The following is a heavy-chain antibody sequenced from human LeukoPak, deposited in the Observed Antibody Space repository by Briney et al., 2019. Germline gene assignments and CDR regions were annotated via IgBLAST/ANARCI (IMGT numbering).Heavy chain of an antibody. CDR2: IYYSGTT. D-gene: IGHD6-13*01. V-gene: IGHV4-39*01. J-gene: IGHJ3*02. CDR1: GGSISSSNYY. Sequence: PSETLSLTCTVSGGSISSSNYYWGWIRQPPGSGLEWIGTIYYSGTTYYNPSLKSRVTISVDTSKNQFSLKLRSVTAADTAVYYCARGYVGIDDAFDIWGQGTMVTVSS. CDR3: ARGYVGIDDAFDI.